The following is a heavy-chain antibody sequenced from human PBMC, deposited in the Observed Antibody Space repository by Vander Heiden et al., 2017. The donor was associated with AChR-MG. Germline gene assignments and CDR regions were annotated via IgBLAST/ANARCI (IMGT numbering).Heavy chain of an antibody. CDR3: AAELLAVAGNFDY. J-gene: IGHJ4*02. CDR1: GFTFTSSA. D-gene: IGHD6-19*01. CDR2: IVVGSGNT. Sequence: QMQLVQSGPEVKKPGTSVKVSCKASGFTFTSSAMQGVRQARGQRLEWKGWIVVGSGNTNYAQKFQERVTITRDMSTSTAYMELSSLRSEDTAVYYCAAELLAVAGNFDYWGQGTLVTVSS. V-gene: IGHV1-58*02.